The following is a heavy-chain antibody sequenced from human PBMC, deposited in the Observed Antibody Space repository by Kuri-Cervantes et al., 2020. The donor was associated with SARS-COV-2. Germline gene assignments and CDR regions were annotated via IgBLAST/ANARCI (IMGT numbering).Heavy chain of an antibody. CDR2: VGGKANNYAT. V-gene: IGHV3-73*01. D-gene: IGHD1-26*01. CDR3: ARDKSGSYYDAFDI. CDR1: GFLFSASA. J-gene: IGHJ3*02. Sequence: GESLKISCEVSGFLFSASAIHWVRQASGKGLEWVGRVGGKANNYATAYAASVKGRFTISRDDSKNIAYLQMNSLRAEDTAMYYCARDKSGSYYDAFDIWGQGTMVTVSS.